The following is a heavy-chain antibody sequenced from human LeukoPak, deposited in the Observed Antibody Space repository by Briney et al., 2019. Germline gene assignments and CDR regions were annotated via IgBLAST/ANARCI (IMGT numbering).Heavy chain of an antibody. CDR3: AKYCSSTSCYMGYFDY. J-gene: IGHJ4*02. CDR1: EFTVSSTY. Sequence: PGGSLRLSCAASEFTVSSTYITWLRQAPGKGLEWVSAISGSGGSTYYADSVKGRFTISRDNSKNTLYLQMNSLRAEDTAVYYCAKYCSSTSCYMGYFDYWGQGTLVTVSS. D-gene: IGHD2-2*02. V-gene: IGHV3-23*01. CDR2: ISGSGGST.